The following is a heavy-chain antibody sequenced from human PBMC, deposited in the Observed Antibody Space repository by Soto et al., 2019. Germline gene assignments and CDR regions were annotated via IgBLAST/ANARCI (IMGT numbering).Heavy chain of an antibody. D-gene: IGHD5-12*01. Sequence: GGSLRLSCAASGFTFSSYGMHWVRQAPGKGLEWVAVISYDGSNKYYADSVKGRFTISRDNSKNTLYLQMNSLRAEDTAVYYCAKGEDVDIVDYWGQGTLVTVSS. V-gene: IGHV3-30*18. CDR3: AKGEDVDIVDY. J-gene: IGHJ4*02. CDR1: GFTFSSYG. CDR2: ISYDGSNK.